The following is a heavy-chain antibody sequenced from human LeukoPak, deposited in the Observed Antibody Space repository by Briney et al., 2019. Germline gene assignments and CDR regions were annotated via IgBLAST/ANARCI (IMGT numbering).Heavy chain of an antibody. CDR2: IYYSGST. CDR1: GGSISSYY. Sequence: PSETLSLTCTVSGGSISSYYWSWSRQPPGMGLEWIGYIYYSGSTNYNPSLKSRVTISVDTSKNQFSLKLSSVTAADTAVYYCAREGRWLHDWGQGTLVTVSS. CDR3: AREGRWLHD. J-gene: IGHJ4*02. D-gene: IGHD5-24*01. V-gene: IGHV4-59*01.